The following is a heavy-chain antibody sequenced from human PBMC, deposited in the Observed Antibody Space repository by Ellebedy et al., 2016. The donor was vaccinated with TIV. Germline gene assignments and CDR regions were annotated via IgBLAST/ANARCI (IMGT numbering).Heavy chain of an antibody. CDR1: RFTFSNYA. D-gene: IGHD3-9*01. CDR2: LSYDGSNK. Sequence: GESLKISCAASRFTFSNYAMHWVRQAPGKGLEWVAVLSYDGSNKCYADSVKGRFTISRDNSKNTLYLQMNSLRAEDTAVYYCASGPDVDMTGPAGYWGQGTLVTVSS. V-gene: IGHV3-30-3*01. CDR3: ASGPDVDMTGPAGY. J-gene: IGHJ4*02.